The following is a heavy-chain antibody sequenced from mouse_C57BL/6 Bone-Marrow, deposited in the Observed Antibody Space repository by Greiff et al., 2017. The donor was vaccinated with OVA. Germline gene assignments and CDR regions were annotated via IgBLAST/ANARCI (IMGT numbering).Heavy chain of an antibody. V-gene: IGHV1-42*01. CDR3: AREGSNYVDY. CDR2: INPSTGGT. CDR1: GYSFTGYY. J-gene: IGHJ2*01. D-gene: IGHD5-1*01. Sequence: EVKLQQSGPELVKPGASVKISCKASGYSFTGYYMNWVKQSPEKSLEWIGEINPSTGGTTYNQKFKAKATLTVDKSSSTAYMQLKSLTSEDSAVYYCAREGSNYVDYWGQGTTLTVSS.